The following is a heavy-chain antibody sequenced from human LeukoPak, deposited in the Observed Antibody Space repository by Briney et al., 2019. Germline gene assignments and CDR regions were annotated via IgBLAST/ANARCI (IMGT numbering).Heavy chain of an antibody. J-gene: IGHJ6*02. D-gene: IGHD3-3*01. Sequence: APVKVSCKASGYTFTSYDINWVRQATGRGLEWMGWMNPNSGNTGYAQKFQGRVTMTRNTSISTAYMELSSLRSEDTAVYYCARGGDYDFWSGYWNDARYYGMDVWGQGTTVTVSS. V-gene: IGHV1-8*01. CDR3: ARGGDYDFWSGYWNDARYYGMDV. CDR1: GYTFTSYD. CDR2: MNPNSGNT.